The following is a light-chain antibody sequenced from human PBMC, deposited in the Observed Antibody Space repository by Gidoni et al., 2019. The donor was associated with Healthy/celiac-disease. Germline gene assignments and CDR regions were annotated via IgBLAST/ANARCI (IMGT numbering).Light chain of an antibody. Sequence: QSALTQPRSVSGSPGQSVTISCTGTSSDVGGYNYVSWYHQHQGKAPKLMIYDVSKRPSGVPDRFSGSKSGNTASLTISGLQAEDEADYYCCSYAGSYTLYVFGTGTKVTVL. CDR1: SSDVGGYNY. CDR2: DVS. V-gene: IGLV2-11*01. J-gene: IGLJ1*01. CDR3: CSYAGSYTLYV.